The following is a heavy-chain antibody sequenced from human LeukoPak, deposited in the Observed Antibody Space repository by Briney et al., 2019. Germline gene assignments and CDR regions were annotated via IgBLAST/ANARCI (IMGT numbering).Heavy chain of an antibody. Sequence: PSETLSLTCTVSGVSISSYYWSWLRQPAGKGLEWVGRIYTSGSTNYNPSLKSRVTMSVETSKNQFSLKLSSVTAADTAVYYCAREERVKRYCSGGSCYSVPRDYYYYYMDVWGKGTTVTVSS. J-gene: IGHJ6*03. CDR3: AREERVKRYCSGGSCYSVPRDYYYYYMDV. V-gene: IGHV4-4*07. CDR2: IYTSGST. D-gene: IGHD2-15*01. CDR1: GVSISSYY.